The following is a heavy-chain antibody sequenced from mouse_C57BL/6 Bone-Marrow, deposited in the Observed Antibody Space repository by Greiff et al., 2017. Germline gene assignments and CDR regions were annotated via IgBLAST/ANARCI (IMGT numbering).Heavy chain of an antibody. CDR1: GYTFTSYG. Sequence: VQLQQSGAELARPGASVKLSCKASGYTFTSYGISWVKQRTGQGLEWIGEIYPRSGNTYYNEKFKGKATLTADKSSSTAYMELRSLTSEASAVYFCARGGRLWYAMDDWGQGTSVTVSS. D-gene: IGHD1-1*02. V-gene: IGHV1-81*01. CDR3: ARGGRLWYAMDD. J-gene: IGHJ4*01. CDR2: IYPRSGNT.